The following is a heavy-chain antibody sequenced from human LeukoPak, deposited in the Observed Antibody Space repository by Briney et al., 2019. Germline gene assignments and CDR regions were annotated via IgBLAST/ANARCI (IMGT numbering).Heavy chain of an antibody. D-gene: IGHD3-10*02. V-gene: IGHV3-48*03. J-gene: IGHJ6*04. CDR1: GFTFSKHW. CDR3: AELGITMIGGV. Sequence: GGSLRLSCAASGFTFSKHWMNWVRQAPGKGLEWVSYISSSGSTIYYADSVKGRFTTSRDNAKNSLYLQMNSLRAEDTAVYYCAELGITMIGGVWGKGTTVTISS. CDR2: ISSSGSTI.